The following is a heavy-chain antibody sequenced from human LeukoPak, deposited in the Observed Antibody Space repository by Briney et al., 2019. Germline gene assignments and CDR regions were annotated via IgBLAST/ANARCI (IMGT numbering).Heavy chain of an antibody. CDR3: TRVYYESTMIPHRDFDY. Sequence: GGSLRLSCTASAFTVGDYAMSWVRQAPGKGLEWVGFIRSKAYGGTTEYAASVKGRFTISRDDSKSIAYLQMYSLKTECRAVYYFTRVYYESTMIPHRDFDYWGQGTLVTVSS. J-gene: IGHJ4*02. CDR2: IRSKAYGGTT. D-gene: IGHD3-22*01. V-gene: IGHV3-49*04. CDR1: AFTVGDYA.